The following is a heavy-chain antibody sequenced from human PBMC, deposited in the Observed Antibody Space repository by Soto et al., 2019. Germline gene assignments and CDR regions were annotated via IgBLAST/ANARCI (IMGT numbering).Heavy chain of an antibody. J-gene: IGHJ4*02. V-gene: IGHV1-18*01. CDR2: ISAHNGNT. CDR3: ARGRYGDY. D-gene: IGHD1-1*01. CDR1: GYGFTTYG. Sequence: QVHLVQSGAEVKKPGASVKVSCKGSGYGFTTYGITWVRQAPGQGLEWMAWISAHNGNTNYAQKLQGRVPVTRDTSTSTAYMELRSLRSDDTAVYYWARGRYGDYWGQGALVTVSS.